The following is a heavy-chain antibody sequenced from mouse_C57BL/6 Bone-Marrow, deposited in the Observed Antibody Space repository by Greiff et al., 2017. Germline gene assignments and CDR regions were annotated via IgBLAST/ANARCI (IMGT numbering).Heavy chain of an antibody. CDR1: GFTFSSYG. Sequence: EVQLVESGGDLVKPGGSLKLSCAASGFTFSSYGMSWVRQTPDKRLEWVATISSGGSYTYYPDSVKGRFTISRDNAKNTPYLQMSSLKSEDTAMYYCARHGNYVPYYAMDYWGQGTSVTVSS. J-gene: IGHJ4*01. V-gene: IGHV5-6*01. CDR3: ARHGNYVPYYAMDY. CDR2: ISSGGSYT. D-gene: IGHD1-1*01.